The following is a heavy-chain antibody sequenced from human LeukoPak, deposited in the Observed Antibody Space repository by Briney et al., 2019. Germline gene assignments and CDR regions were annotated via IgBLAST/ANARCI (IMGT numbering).Heavy chain of an antibody. CDR2: IYTSGST. CDR3: GRVSCSSTSCYSDY. Sequence: SETLSLTCTVSGGSISSYYWSWIRQPAGKGLEWIGRIYTSGSTNYNPSLKSRVTMSVDTSKNQFSLKLSSVTAADTAVYYCGRVSCSSTSCYSDYWGQGTLVTVPS. D-gene: IGHD2-2*02. CDR1: GGSISSYY. J-gene: IGHJ4*02. V-gene: IGHV4-4*07.